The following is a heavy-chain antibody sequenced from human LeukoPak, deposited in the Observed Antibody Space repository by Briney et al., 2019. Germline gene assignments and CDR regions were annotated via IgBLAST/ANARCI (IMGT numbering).Heavy chain of an antibody. Sequence: GASVKVSCKASGYTFTDYYMHWVQQAPGKGLEWMGRVDPEDGETIYAEKFQGRVTITADTPTDTAYMELSSLRSEDTAVYYCTISIAARPFDYWGQGTLVTVSS. CDR3: TISIAARPFDY. CDR2: VDPEDGET. CDR1: GYTFTDYY. V-gene: IGHV1-69-2*01. J-gene: IGHJ4*02. D-gene: IGHD6-6*01.